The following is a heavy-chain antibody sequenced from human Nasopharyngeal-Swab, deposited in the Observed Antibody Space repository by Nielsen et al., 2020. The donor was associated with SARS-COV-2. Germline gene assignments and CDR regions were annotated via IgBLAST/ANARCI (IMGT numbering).Heavy chain of an antibody. V-gene: IGHV4-59*01. D-gene: IGHD2-15*01. Sequence: SETLSLTCTVSGGSISSYYWSWFRQPPGKGLEWIGYIYYSGSTNYNPSLKSRVTISVDTSKNQFSLKLSSVTAADTAVYYCASLLRSYCSGGSCYPNGMDVWGQGTTVTVSS. CDR1: GGSISSYY. CDR2: IYYSGST. J-gene: IGHJ6*02. CDR3: ASLLRSYCSGGSCYPNGMDV.